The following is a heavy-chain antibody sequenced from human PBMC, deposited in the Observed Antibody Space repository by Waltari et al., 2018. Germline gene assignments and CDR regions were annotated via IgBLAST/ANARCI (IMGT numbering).Heavy chain of an antibody. CDR2: ISPGGIT. CDR3: ASGDYDDSTGSRYYGMDV. J-gene: IGHJ6*02. CDR1: GYTFISYY. D-gene: IGHD3-22*01. V-gene: IGHV1-46*01. Sequence: QVQLVQSGAEVKKPGASATVSCTASGYTFISYYIHWVRGAPGHGLEWMGKISPGGITPYAQKFQGRVTMPRDTSTSTVSMELSSLRSEDTAEYYCASGDYDDSTGSRYYGMDVWGQGTTVTVSS.